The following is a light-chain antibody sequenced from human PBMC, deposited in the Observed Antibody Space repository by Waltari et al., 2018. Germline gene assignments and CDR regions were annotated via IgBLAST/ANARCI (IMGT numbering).Light chain of an antibody. CDR3: QQYKNYPVT. CDR2: RAG. Sequence: DIQMTQYPSTLSASVGDKVTITCRASQNIDYSLAWFQQSPGKPPSVLIYRAGSLESGVPLRFSGSGSGTEFTLTITNLQPDEFATYYCQQYKNYPVTFGQGTKLEIK. J-gene: IGKJ2*01. CDR1: QNIDYS. V-gene: IGKV1-5*03.